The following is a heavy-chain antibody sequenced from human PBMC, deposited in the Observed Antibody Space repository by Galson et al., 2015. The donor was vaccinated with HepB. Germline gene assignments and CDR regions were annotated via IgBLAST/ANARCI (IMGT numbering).Heavy chain of an antibody. Sequence: SETLSLTCSVSGDSITAYYWSWIRQSPGQGLEWLVSFSDSGISKYNPSLKSRVTLSLDTTKNQFSLKLSSVTAADTSIYYCARATLGELSFFNHWGQGTLVTVSS. V-gene: IGHV4-59*13. D-gene: IGHD3-16*02. J-gene: IGHJ4*02. CDR2: FSDSGIS. CDR3: ARATLGELSFFNH. CDR1: GDSITAYY.